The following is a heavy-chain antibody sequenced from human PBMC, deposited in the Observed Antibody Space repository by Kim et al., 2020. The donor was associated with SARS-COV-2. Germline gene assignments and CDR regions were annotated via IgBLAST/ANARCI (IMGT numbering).Heavy chain of an antibody. CDR1: GFTFSSYS. D-gene: IGHD3-3*01. V-gene: IGHV3-21*01. J-gene: IGHJ4*02. CDR3: ATYDFWSGYGGFDY. Sequence: GGSLRLSCAASGFTFSSYSMNWVRQAPGKGLEWVSSISSSSSNIYYADSVKGRFTISRDNAKNSLYLQMNSLRAEDTAVYYCATYDFWSGYGGFDYWGQGTLVTVSS. CDR2: ISSSSSNI.